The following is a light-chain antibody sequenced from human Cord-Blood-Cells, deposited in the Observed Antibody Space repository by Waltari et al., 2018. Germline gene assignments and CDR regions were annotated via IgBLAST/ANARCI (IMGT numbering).Light chain of an antibody. V-gene: IGKV1-5*03. J-gene: IGKJ2*03. CDR2: KTS. CDR1: QSISSW. Sequence: DIQMTQSPSTLSASVGDRVTITCRASQSISSWLAWYQQKPGKAPKLLIYKTSSLESGVPSRFSGSGSGTEFTLTISILSPDYVATYYCQQYNSYLYSFGQGTKLEIK. CDR3: QQYNSYLYS.